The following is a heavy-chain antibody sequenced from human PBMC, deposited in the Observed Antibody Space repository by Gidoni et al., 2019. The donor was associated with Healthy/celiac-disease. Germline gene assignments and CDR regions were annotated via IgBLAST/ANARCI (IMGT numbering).Heavy chain of an antibody. V-gene: IGHV1-24*01. CDR1: GYTLTEFS. CDR2: FDPEDGET. Sequence: QLQLVQSRAEVKNPGASVKVSCKVSGYTLTEFSRHWVRQAPGKGREWMGGFDPEDGETIYAKKCQGRVTMTEDTSTDTAYMELSSLRSEDTAVYYCATGLGITGTRYYYYGMDVWGQGTTVTVSS. J-gene: IGHJ6*02. CDR3: ATGLGITGTRYYYYGMDV. D-gene: IGHD1-20*01.